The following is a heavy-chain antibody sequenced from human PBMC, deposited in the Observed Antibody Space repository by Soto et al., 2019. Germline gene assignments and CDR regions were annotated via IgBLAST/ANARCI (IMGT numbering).Heavy chain of an antibody. J-gene: IGHJ2*01. CDR2: IYYSGST. CDR3: ARDEGTDSFDWYFDL. Sequence: QVQLQESGPGLVKPSQTLSITCTVSGVSISSGGYYWSWIRQHPGKGLEWNGYIYYSGSTYYNPSLKSRVTISVDTSKNHFSLKLSSVTAADTAVYYCARDEGTDSFDWYFDLWGRGTLVTVSS. D-gene: IGHD1-1*01. CDR1: GVSISSGGYY. V-gene: IGHV4-31*03.